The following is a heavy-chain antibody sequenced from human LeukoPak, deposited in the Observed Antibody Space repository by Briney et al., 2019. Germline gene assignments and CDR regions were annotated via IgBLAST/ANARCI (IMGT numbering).Heavy chain of an antibody. CDR1: GLTFSSYW. CDR3: ARVRDRAFDI. J-gene: IGHJ3*02. CDR2: INQDGSEK. Sequence: GSLRLSCAASGLTFSSYWMNWVRQAPGKGREWVANINQDGSEKYYVDSVKGRITISRDNAKNSLYLQMNSLRAEDTAVYYCARVRDRAFDIWGQGTMVTVSS. V-gene: IGHV3-7*01.